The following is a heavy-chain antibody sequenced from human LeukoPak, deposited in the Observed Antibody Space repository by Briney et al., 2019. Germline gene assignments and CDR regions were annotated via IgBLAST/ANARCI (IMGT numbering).Heavy chain of an antibody. D-gene: IGHD6-19*01. J-gene: IGHJ4*02. CDR3: AQMYSSGWPFDY. CDR1: GFTFSSYS. Sequence: GGSPRLSCAAPGFTFSSYSMNLVRQAPGKGLELVSSTSSSSYIYYADSVKGRFTISRDNAKNSLYLQMNSLRAEDTAVYYCAQMYSSGWPFDYWGQGTLVTVSS. CDR2: TSSSSYI. V-gene: IGHV3-21*01.